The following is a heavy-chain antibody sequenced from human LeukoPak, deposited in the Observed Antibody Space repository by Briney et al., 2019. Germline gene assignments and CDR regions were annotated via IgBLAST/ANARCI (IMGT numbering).Heavy chain of an antibody. Sequence: SETLSLTCTVSGGSISSYYWSWVRQTPGKGLEWIGYIYYSGSTNYNPSLKSRVTISVDTSKNQFSLKLNSVTATDTAVYYCARHGSPYGGIDYWGQGTLVTVSS. CDR3: ARHGSPYGGIDY. V-gene: IGHV4-59*08. CDR2: IYYSGST. CDR1: GGSISSYY. J-gene: IGHJ4*02. D-gene: IGHD4-23*01.